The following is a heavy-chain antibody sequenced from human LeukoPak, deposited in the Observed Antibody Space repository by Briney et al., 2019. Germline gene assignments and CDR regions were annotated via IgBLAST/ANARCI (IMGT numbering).Heavy chain of an antibody. J-gene: IGHJ4*02. V-gene: IGHV3-74*03. Sequence: PGGSLRLSCAASGFTFSSYSMHWVRQAPGKGLVWVSRINSDGSTTTYADSVKGRFTISRDNAKNTLYLQMHSLRAEDTAVYYCARAGSWYSLDYWGQGTLVTVSS. CDR1: GFTFSSYS. D-gene: IGHD6-13*01. CDR3: ARAGSWYSLDY. CDR2: INSDGSTT.